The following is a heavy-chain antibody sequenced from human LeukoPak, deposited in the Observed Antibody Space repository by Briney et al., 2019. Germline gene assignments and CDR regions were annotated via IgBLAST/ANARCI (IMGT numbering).Heavy chain of an antibody. CDR1: GFTFSSYW. Sequence: PPGGSLRLSCAASGFTFSSYWMNWARQAQGKGLEWVASINHNGNVNYYVDSVKGRFTISRDNAKNSLYLQMSNLRAEDTAVYFCARGGGLDVWGQGATVTVSS. D-gene: IGHD3-16*01. V-gene: IGHV3-7*03. CDR2: INHNGNVN. J-gene: IGHJ6*02. CDR3: ARGGGLDV.